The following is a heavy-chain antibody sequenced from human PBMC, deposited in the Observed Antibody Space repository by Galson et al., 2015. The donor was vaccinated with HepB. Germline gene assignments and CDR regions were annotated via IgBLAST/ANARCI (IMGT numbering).Heavy chain of an antibody. CDR3: ARDPPLGAPFDY. D-gene: IGHD7-27*01. J-gene: IGHJ4*02. CDR1: GFSVSDSF. Sequence: SLRLSCAASGFSVSDSFMNWVRRTPGKGLEWVSTFYDDGRTFYADSVRGRFTISRDNAKKSLYLQMNSLRVEDTATYYCARDPPLGAPFDYWGQGTLVTVSS. CDR2: FYDDGRT. V-gene: IGHV3-66*01.